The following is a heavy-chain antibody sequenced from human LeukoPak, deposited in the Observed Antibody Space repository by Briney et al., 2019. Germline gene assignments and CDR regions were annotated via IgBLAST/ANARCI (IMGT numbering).Heavy chain of an antibody. CDR3: ATYTEGYFDY. CDR1: GFTFANYA. V-gene: IGHV3-69-1*01. CDR2: ISSTYEI. J-gene: IGHJ4*02. Sequence: PGGSLRLSCAASGFTFANYALNWFRHTPGRGLEWLSYISSTYEIYYADSVKGRFTISRDNAKNSLYLQMNSLRADDTAVYYCATYTEGYFDYWGQGTLVTVST.